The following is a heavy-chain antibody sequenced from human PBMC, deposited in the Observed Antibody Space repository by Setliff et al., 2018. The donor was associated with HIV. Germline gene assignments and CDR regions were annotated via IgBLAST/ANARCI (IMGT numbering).Heavy chain of an antibody. CDR1: GDSITSHY. Sequence: SETLSLTCSVSGDSITSHYWSWIRQPPGKGLEWIGYIYFTGSTNYNPSPKSRVTISVDTSKNQFSLKLSSVTAADTAVYYCARLFRWLQFPDRFDSWGQGALVTVSS. V-gene: IGHV4-59*11. D-gene: IGHD6-19*01. CDR2: IYFTGST. CDR3: ARLFRWLQFPDRFDS. J-gene: IGHJ4*02.